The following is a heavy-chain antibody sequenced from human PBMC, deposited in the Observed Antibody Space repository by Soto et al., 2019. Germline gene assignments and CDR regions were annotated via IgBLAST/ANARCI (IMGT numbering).Heavy chain of an antibody. CDR3: AGLDFWTVDY. J-gene: IGHJ4*02. Sequence: PSETLSLTCTVSGGSISSYYWTWIRQPPGKGLEWIGYIFYSGSTNYNPSLKSQITKTIDTSKNQFSLKLRSVTAADTAVYYCAGLDFWTVDYWGQGTLVTVSS. D-gene: IGHD3-3*01. V-gene: IGHV4-59*01. CDR2: IFYSGST. CDR1: GGSISSYY.